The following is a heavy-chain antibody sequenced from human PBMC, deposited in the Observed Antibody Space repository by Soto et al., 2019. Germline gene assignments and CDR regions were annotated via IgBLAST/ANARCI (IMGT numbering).Heavy chain of an antibody. D-gene: IGHD1-26*01. J-gene: IGHJ4*02. CDR1: GGTFSSYA. CDR2: IIPIFGTA. Sequence: GASVKVSCKASGGTFSSYAISWVRQAPGQGLEWMGGIIPIFGTANYAQKFQGRVTITADESTSTAYMELSSLRSEDTAVYYCAKGGVGAITHFDYWGQGTLVTVSS. CDR3: AKGGVGAITHFDY. V-gene: IGHV1-69*13.